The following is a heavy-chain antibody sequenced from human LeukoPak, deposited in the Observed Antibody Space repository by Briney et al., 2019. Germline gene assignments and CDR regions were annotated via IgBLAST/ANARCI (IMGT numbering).Heavy chain of an antibody. CDR3: ARAAHDFWSGYSGAGGDY. D-gene: IGHD3-3*01. CDR2: INPNSGGT. Sequence: ASVKVSCKASGYTFTGYYMHWVRQAPGQGLEWMGWINPNSGGTNYAQKFQGRVTMTRDTSICTAYMELSRLRSDDTAVYYCARAAHDFWSGYSGAGGDYWGQGTLVTVSS. CDR1: GYTFTGYY. J-gene: IGHJ4*02. V-gene: IGHV1-2*02.